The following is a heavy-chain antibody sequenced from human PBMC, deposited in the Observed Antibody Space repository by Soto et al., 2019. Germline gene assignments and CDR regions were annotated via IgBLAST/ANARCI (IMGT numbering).Heavy chain of an antibody. V-gene: IGHV4-34*01. CDR3: AGSDGAGRYFSVGG. Sequence: LSHTCAVYGGSFSGCYWCWMRQPPGKGLEWIGEINHSGSTNYNPSLKSRVTISVDTSKNQFSLKLSSVTAADTAVYYCAGSDGAGRYFSVGGGGHVSLVTVSS. CDR2: INHSGST. CDR1: GGSFSGCY. D-gene: IGHD3-10*01. J-gene: IGHJ4*03.